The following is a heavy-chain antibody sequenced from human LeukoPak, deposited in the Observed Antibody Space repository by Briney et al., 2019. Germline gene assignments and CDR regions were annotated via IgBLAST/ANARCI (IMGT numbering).Heavy chain of an antibody. Sequence: GASVKVSCKASGYTFTNYGLSWVRQAPGQGLEWVGWISAYNGNIKYAQKFQGRVTMTTDTSTRTAYMELRSLTADDTALYYRARDLKITILGVLPWDYFDYWGQGTLVTVSS. V-gene: IGHV1-18*01. CDR3: ARDLKITILGVLPWDYFDY. CDR1: GYTFTNYG. J-gene: IGHJ4*02. D-gene: IGHD3-3*01. CDR2: ISAYNGNI.